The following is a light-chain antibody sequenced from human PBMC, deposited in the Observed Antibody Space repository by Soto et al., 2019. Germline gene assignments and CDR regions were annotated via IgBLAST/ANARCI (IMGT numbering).Light chain of an antibody. Sequence: QLVLTQPPSASASLGASVTLTCTLSSGYSNYKVDWYQQRPGKGPRFVMRVGTGGIVGSKGVGIPDRFSVLGSGLNRYLTIKNIQEEDESDYHCGADHGSGSNFVYVFGTGTKLTVL. J-gene: IGLJ1*01. CDR1: SGYSNYK. CDR3: GADHGSGSNFVYV. V-gene: IGLV9-49*01. CDR2: VGTGGIVG.